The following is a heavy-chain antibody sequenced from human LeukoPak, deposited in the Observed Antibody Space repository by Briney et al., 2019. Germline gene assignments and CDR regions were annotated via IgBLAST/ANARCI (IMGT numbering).Heavy chain of an antibody. CDR3: ARDYYDSSGTPRGLDY. J-gene: IGHJ4*02. CDR1: GGSISSGSYC. CDR2: IYTSGST. V-gene: IGHV4-61*02. D-gene: IGHD3-22*01. Sequence: SETLSLTCTVSGGSISSGSYCWSWIRQPAGKGLEWIGRIYTSGSTNYNPSLKSRVTISVDTSKNQFSLKLSSVTAADTAVYYCARDYYDSSGTPRGLDYWGQGTLVTVSS.